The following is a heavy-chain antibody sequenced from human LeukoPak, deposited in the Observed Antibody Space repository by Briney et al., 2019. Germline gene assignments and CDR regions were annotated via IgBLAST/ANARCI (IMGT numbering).Heavy chain of an antibody. V-gene: IGHV3-49*03. J-gene: IGHJ4*02. Sequence: GGSLRFSCTFSGFTFREFAVSWFRQAPGKGLEWIGFIRSSIYGGTPKAAASVKGRFIFSRDDSKGVAYLRMNSLKTEDTAVYYCSREWGSGNDLRPDYWGQGTLVTVSS. CDR1: GFTFREFA. D-gene: IGHD1-1*01. CDR2: IRSSIYGGTP. CDR3: SREWGSGNDLRPDY.